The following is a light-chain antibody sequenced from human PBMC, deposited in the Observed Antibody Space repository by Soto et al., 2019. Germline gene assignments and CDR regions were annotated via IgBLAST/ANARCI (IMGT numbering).Light chain of an antibody. V-gene: IGKV1-5*03. CDR2: KAS. CDR1: QSISAW. J-gene: IGKJ1*01. CDR3: QQYNDYSWT. Sequence: DIQMTQSPSTLSASVGDRVSINCRASQSISAWLAWYQQKPGKAPRLLIYKASTLEIGVPSRFSGSGSGTEFTLTISSLQPDDVATYYCQQYNDYSWTFDQGTKVDIK.